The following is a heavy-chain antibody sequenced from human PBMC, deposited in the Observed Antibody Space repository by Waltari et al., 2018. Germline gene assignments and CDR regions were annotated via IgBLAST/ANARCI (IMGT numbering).Heavy chain of an antibody. Sequence: EVQLVESGGGLVKPGGSLRLPWAGFGFTFGGYGRTWVRQAPGKGLEWVSSINSESTYIFYAGSVKGRFTISRDNAENSLYLQMNSLRAEDTALYYCVRSLAAGSRYGLDVWGQGTTVSVSS. D-gene: IGHD6-13*01. CDR3: VRSLAAGSRYGLDV. CDR1: GFTFGGYG. CDR2: INSESTYI. J-gene: IGHJ6*02. V-gene: IGHV3-21*01.